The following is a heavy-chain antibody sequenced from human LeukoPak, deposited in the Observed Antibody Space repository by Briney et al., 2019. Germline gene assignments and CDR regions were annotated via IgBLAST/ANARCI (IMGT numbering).Heavy chain of an antibody. CDR1: GFTFSSYG. D-gene: IGHD1-1*01. CDR3: AKRHFGTAPIDY. J-gene: IGHJ4*02. Sequence: GGSLRLSCAASGFTFSSYGMSWVRQAPGKGLECVSVISGSGGTTYYADSVKGRFTISRDNSKNTLYLQMNSLRAEDTAVYYCAKRHFGTAPIDYWGQGTLVTVSS. CDR2: ISGSGGTT. V-gene: IGHV3-23*01.